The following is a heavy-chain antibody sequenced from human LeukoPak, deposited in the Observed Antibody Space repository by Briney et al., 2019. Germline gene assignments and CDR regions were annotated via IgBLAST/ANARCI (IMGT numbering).Heavy chain of an antibody. V-gene: IGHV3-43*01. J-gene: IGHJ4*02. CDR2: AGWAGGTT. Sequence: GGSLRLSCATSGFNLDRYTIHWVRQAPGKGLEWVSLAGWAGGTTFYSDSVRGRFTISRDSGRKSVYLQMNSLTTDDTAFYFCAKELDTMFFDYWGQGALVTVSS. CDR3: AKELDTMFFDY. D-gene: IGHD3-10*02. CDR1: GFNLDRYT.